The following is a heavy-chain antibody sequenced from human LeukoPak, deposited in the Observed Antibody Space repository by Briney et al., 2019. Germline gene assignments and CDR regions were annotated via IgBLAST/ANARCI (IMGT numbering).Heavy chain of an antibody. CDR3: ARSLYCSGGSCYVYYYYMDV. D-gene: IGHD2-15*01. CDR1: GGSISSYY. Sequence: SETLSLTCTVSGGSISSYYCSWIRQPPGKGLEWIGYIYYSGSTNYDPSLKSRVTISVDTSKNQFSLKLSSVTAADTAVYYCARSLYCSGGSCYVYYYYMDVWGKGTTVTVSS. J-gene: IGHJ6*03. CDR2: IYYSGST. V-gene: IGHV4-59*01.